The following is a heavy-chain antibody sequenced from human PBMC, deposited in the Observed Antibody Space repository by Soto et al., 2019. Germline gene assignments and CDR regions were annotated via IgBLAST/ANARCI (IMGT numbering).Heavy chain of an antibody. D-gene: IGHD6-13*01. CDR1: GDSISGYY. J-gene: IGHJ5*02. CDR3: ARAPKIAGWFDT. CDR2: IYYSGNT. V-gene: IGHV4-59*01. Sequence: SETLSLTCTVSGDSISGYYWSWIRQPPGKGLEWIGYIYYSGNTNYNPSLKSRVTISVDTSKNKFSLKLSPVTAADTAVYYCARAPKIAGWFDTWGQGTPVTVSS.